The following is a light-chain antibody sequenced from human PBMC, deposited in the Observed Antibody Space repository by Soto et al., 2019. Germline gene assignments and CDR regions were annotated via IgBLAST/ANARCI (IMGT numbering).Light chain of an antibody. Sequence: DIQLTQSPSLLSASIGGRVTITCRASHDISTFLAWYQQKPGKAPKLLIYEASTLQSGVPSRFSGSGSGTEFTPTISGLLPEDFAAYHCQQLYTLPFTFGQGTRLEIK. CDR2: EAS. CDR1: HDISTF. J-gene: IGKJ5*01. V-gene: IGKV1-9*01. CDR3: QQLYTLPFT.